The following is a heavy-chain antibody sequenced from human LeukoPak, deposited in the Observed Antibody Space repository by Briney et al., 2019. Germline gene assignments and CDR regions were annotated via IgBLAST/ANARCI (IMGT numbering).Heavy chain of an antibody. CDR3: CITMVRGVIQFDY. V-gene: IGHV3-53*01. D-gene: IGHD3-10*01. CDR2: IYSGGST. CDR1: GFTFSDYY. J-gene: IGHJ4*02. Sequence: RTGGSLRLSCAASGFTFSDYYMSWIRQAPGKGLEWVSVIYSGGSTYYADSVKGRFTISRDNSKNTLYLQMNSLRAEDTAVYYCCITMVRGVIQFDYWGQGTLVTVSS.